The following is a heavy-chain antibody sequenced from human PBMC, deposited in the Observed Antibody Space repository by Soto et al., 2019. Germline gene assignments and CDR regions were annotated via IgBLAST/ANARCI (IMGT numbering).Heavy chain of an antibody. CDR1: GFTFSDYY. V-gene: IGHV3-11*01. D-gene: IGHD3-3*01. CDR3: ARDFPSGKYYDFWSGPKHGMDV. Sequence: GGSLRLSCAASGFTFSDYYMSWIRQAPGKGLEWVSYISSSGSTIYYADSVKGRFTISRDNAKNSLYLQMNSLRAEDTAVYYCARDFPSGKYYDFWSGPKHGMDVWGQGTTVTVSS. CDR2: ISSSGSTI. J-gene: IGHJ6*02.